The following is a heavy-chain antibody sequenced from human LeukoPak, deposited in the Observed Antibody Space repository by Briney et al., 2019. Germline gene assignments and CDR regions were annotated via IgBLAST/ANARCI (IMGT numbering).Heavy chain of an antibody. D-gene: IGHD2-15*01. Sequence: PSETLSLTCTVSGGSISSGGYYWSWIRQHPGKGLEWIGYIYYSGSTYYNPSLKSRVTISVDTSKNQFSLKLSSVTAADTAVYYCAGYCSGGSCRQFHFDYWGQGTLVTVSS. CDR1: GGSISSGGYY. J-gene: IGHJ4*02. CDR2: IYYSGST. V-gene: IGHV4-31*03. CDR3: AGYCSGGSCRQFHFDY.